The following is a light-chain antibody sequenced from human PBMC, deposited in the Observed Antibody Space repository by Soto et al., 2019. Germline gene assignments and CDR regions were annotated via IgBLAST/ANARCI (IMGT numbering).Light chain of an antibody. CDR1: QSISSW. CDR3: QHYDFSSGLT. J-gene: IGKJ4*01. Sequence: DIQMTQSPSILSASVRDRVTITCRASQSISSWLAWYQQRPGKATNLLIHTASTLKSGVPSRFSANGSGTEFTLTISSLQPDDFAVYYCQHYDFSSGLTFGGGTRVEI. V-gene: IGKV1-5*03. CDR2: TAS.